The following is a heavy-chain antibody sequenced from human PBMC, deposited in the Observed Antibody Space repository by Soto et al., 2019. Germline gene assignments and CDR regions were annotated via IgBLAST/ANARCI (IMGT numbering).Heavy chain of an antibody. D-gene: IGHD3-3*01. CDR2: IYYSGST. J-gene: IGHJ5*02. CDR1: GGSISSSSYY. CDR3: ARRTRDYDFWSGYYSGWFDP. V-gene: IGHV4-39*01. Sequence: QLQLQESGPGLVKPSETLSLTCTVSGGSISSSSYYWGWIRQPPGKGLEWIGSIYYSGSTYYNPSLKSRVTISVDTSKNQFSLKLSSVTAADTAVYYCARRTRDYDFWSGYYSGWFDPWGQGTLVTVSS.